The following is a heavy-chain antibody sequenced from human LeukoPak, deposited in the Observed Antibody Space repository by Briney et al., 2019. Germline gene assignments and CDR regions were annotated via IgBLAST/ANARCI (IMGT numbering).Heavy chain of an antibody. J-gene: IGHJ5*02. CDR1: GFTFSSYS. D-gene: IGHD2-21*01. V-gene: IGHV3-7*01. CDR2: INHDGSDK. CDR3: ARCIRLPGP. Sequence: PGGSLRLSCAASGFTFSSYSMTWVRQAPRKGLEWVATINHDGSDKYYVDSVKGRFTISRDNAKNSLYLQMNSLRAEDTAVYYCARCIRLPGPWGQGTLVTVSS.